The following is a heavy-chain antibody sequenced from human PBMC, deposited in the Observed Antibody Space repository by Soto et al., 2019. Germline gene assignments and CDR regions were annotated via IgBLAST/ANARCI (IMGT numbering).Heavy chain of an antibody. D-gene: IGHD3-9*01. CDR3: ARVVEDFYDILTGSPYGMDV. V-gene: IGHV3-33*01. J-gene: IGHJ6*02. CDR2: IWYDGSNK. CDR1: GFTFSSYG. Sequence: PGGSLRLSCAASGFTFSSYGMHWVRQAPGKGLEWVAVIWYDGSNKYYADSVKGRFTISRDNSKNTLYLQMNSLRAEDTAVYYCARVVEDFYDILTGSPYGMDVWGQGTTVTVSS.